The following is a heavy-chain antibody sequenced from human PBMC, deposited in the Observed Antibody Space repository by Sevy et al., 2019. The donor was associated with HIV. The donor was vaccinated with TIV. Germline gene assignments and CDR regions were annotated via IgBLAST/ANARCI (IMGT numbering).Heavy chain of an antibody. D-gene: IGHD5-18*01. CDR2: MKQDGSEK. J-gene: IGHJ4*02. Sequence: GGSLRLSCAASGFTFSTYWMSWVRQAPGKGLEWVATMKQDGSEKDYVDSVKGRITISRDNAKNSLYLQMNSLRGEDTAGYYGVGEGGGGYSYSLDSWGQGTLVTVSS. V-gene: IGHV3-7*01. CDR1: GFTFSTYW. CDR3: VGEGGGGYSYSLDS.